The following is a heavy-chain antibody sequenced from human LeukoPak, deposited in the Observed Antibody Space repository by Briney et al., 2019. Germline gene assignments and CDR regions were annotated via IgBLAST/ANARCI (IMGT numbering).Heavy chain of an antibody. Sequence: GGSLRLSCAASGFTFGDYAMHWVRQAPGKGLEWVSGICWNSGSIGYADSVKGRFTISRDNAKNSLYLQMNSLRAEDTALYYCAKGYRGGFWSGYYFDYWGQGTLVTVSS. J-gene: IGHJ4*02. CDR3: AKGYRGGFWSGYYFDY. V-gene: IGHV3-9*01. CDR2: ICWNSGSI. CDR1: GFTFGDYA. D-gene: IGHD3-3*01.